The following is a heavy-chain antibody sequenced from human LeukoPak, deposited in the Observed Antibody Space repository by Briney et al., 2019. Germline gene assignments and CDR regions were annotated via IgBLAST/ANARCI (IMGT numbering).Heavy chain of an antibody. J-gene: IGHJ4*02. CDR3: ARGEGGYNYAF. V-gene: IGHV5-51*01. CDR1: GYSFSSYW. D-gene: IGHD5-24*01. CDR2: INPADSDT. Sequence: GESLKISCKASGYSFSSYWIDWVRQIPGKGLEWMGIINPADSDTRYSLSIRGQVTISADRSISTAYLQWSSLKASDTAIYYCARGEGGYNYAFWGQGTLVSVSS.